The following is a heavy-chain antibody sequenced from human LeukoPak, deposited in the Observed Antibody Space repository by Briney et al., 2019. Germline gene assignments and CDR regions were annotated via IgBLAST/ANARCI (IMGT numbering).Heavy chain of an antibody. CDR1: GYTFTGYY. CDR3: ARGISIAVAGTGGY. J-gene: IGHJ4*02. CDR2: INPNSGGT. D-gene: IGHD6-19*01. V-gene: IGHV1-2*02. Sequence: ASVKVSCKAPGYTFTGYYMHWVRQAPGQGLEWMGWINPNSGGTNYAQKFQGRVTMTRDTSISTAYMELSRLRSDDTAVYYCARGISIAVAGTGGYWGQGTLVTVSS.